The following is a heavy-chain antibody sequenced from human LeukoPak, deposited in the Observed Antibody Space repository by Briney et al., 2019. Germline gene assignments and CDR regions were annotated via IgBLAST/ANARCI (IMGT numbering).Heavy chain of an antibody. D-gene: IGHD6-19*01. CDR2: ISGSGGST. Sequence: GGSLRLSCAASGFTFSSYAMSWVRQAPGKGLEWVSAISGSGGSTYYADSVKGRFTISRDNSKNTLYLQMNSLRAEDTAVYYCAKSIRQWLVTRSYYYYMDVWGKGTAVTVSS. V-gene: IGHV3-23*01. CDR3: AKSIRQWLVTRSYYYYMDV. CDR1: GFTFSSYA. J-gene: IGHJ6*03.